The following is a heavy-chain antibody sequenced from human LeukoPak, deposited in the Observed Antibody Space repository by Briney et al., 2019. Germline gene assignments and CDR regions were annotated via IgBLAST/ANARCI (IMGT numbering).Heavy chain of an antibody. CDR1: GFTFSTYG. D-gene: IGHD2-15*01. CDR3: AKDAGHCSGGSRYRQDY. V-gene: IGHV3-30*18. CDR2: ISNDGSNK. Sequence: PGGSLRLSCAASGFTFSTYGMHWVRQAPGKGPEWVAVISNDGSNKYHAESVRGRFTISRDNSKNTLYLQMNSLRAEDTAVYYCAKDAGHCSGGSRYRQDYWGQGTLVTVSS. J-gene: IGHJ4*02.